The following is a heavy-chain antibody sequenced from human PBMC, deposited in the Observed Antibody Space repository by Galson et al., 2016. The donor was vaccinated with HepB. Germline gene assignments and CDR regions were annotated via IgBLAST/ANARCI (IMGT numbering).Heavy chain of an antibody. J-gene: IGHJ5*02. D-gene: IGHD2-21*01. CDR3: TIGFHAP. CDR2: IRSRLGDYTT. V-gene: IGHV3-73*01. Sequence: SLRLSCAVSSFTLSGSALHWVRQASGKGLEWVGRIRSRLGDYTTTYAASVKGRFSISRDDSKNMAYLQMSSLQTDDSARYYCTIGFHAPWGQGTPVTVSS. CDR1: SFTLSGSA.